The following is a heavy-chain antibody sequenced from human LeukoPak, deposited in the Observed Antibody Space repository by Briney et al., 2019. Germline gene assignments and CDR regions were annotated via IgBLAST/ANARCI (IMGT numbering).Heavy chain of an antibody. V-gene: IGHV4-59*01. CDR1: RGSISSYY. CDR3: ARDSSGGYPDY. Sequence: SETLSLTCTVSRGSISSYYWSWIRQPPGKGLEWIGYIYYSGSTNYNPSLKSRVTISVDTSKNQFSLKLSSVTAADTAVYYCARDSSGGYPDYWGQGTLVTVSA. J-gene: IGHJ4*02. CDR2: IYYSGST. D-gene: IGHD1-26*01.